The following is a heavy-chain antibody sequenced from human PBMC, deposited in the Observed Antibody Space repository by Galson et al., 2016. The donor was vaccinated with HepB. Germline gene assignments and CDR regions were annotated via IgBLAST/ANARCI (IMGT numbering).Heavy chain of an antibody. V-gene: IGHV4-39*07. CDR2: ISYNEIT. J-gene: IGHJ4*02. D-gene: IGHD3-9*01. CDR3: ARDRKYHNPLTGYYRLGYFDY. Sequence: SETLSLTCTVSGGSISSNNYYWGWIRQPPGKGLEWIGSISYNEITYYIPSLKSRVTISVDTSKNQFSLKLSSVRAADTAVYYCARDRKYHNPLTGYYRLGYFDYWGQVALVTVSS. CDR1: GGSISSNNYY.